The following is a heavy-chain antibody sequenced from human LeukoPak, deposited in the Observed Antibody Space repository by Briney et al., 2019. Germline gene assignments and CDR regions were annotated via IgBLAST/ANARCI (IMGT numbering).Heavy chain of an antibody. CDR2: IIPIFGTA. J-gene: IGHJ3*02. CDR3: ARGSFTMARSAFDI. CDR1: GGTFSSYA. D-gene: IGHD3-10*01. Sequence: GASVKVSCKASGGTFSSYAISWVRQAPGQGLEWMGGIIPIFGTANYAQKFQGRVTITADKPTSTAYMELSSLRSEDTAAYYCARGSFTMARSAFDIWGQGTMVTVSS. V-gene: IGHV1-69*06.